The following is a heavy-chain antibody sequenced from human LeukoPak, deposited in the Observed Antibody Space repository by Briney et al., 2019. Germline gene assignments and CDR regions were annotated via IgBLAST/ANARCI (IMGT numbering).Heavy chain of an antibody. Sequence: GGSLRLSCAASGFTFSDYYMSWIRQAPGKGLEWVSYISSSGSTIYYADSVKGRFTISRDNAKNSLYLQMNSLRAEDTAVYYCARALVDCSGGSCYPGVYGMDVWGQGTTVTVSS. J-gene: IGHJ6*02. CDR2: ISSSGSTI. V-gene: IGHV3-11*01. CDR3: ARALVDCSGGSCYPGVYGMDV. CDR1: GFTFSDYY. D-gene: IGHD2-15*01.